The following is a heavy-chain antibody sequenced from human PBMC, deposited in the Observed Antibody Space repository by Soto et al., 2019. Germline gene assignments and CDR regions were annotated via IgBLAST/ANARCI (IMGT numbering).Heavy chain of an antibody. J-gene: IGHJ4*02. V-gene: IGHV3-48*01. CDR3: ARPLYYYDSSGPPAY. CDR2: ISSSSSTI. D-gene: IGHD3-22*01. Sequence: GGSLRLSCAASGFTFSTYSMNWVRQAPGKGLEWVSYISSSSSTIFYTDSVKGRFTVSRDNAKNSLYLQMNSMRAEDKAVYYCARPLYYYDSSGPPAYWGQGTLVTVSS. CDR1: GFTFSTYS.